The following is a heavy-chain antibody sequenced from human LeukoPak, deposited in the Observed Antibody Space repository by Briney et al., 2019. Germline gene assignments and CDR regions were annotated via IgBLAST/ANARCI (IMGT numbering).Heavy chain of an antibody. J-gene: IGHJ4*02. CDR3: AREAAGGDWNHRPITY. CDR2: IYYSGST. CDR1: GGSISSGDYY. Sequence: PSETLSLTCTVSGGSISSGDYYWSWIRQPPGKGLEWIGYIYYSGSTYYNPSLKSRVTISVDTSKNQFPLKLSSVTAADTAVYYCAREAAGGDWNHRPITYWGQGTLVTVSS. D-gene: IGHD1-1*01. V-gene: IGHV4-30-4*01.